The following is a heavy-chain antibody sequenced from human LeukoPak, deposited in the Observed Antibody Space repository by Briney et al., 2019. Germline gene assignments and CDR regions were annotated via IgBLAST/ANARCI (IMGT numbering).Heavy chain of an antibody. V-gene: IGHV4-59*08. D-gene: IGHD4-4*01. Sequence: SETLSLTCTVSGGSIGSYYWSWIRQPPGKGLEWIGHIYHCGSTNYNPSLKSRVTISVDTSKNQFSLKLSSVTAADTAVYYCARTYSNYGLFDYWGQGTLVTVSS. CDR3: ARTYSNYGLFDY. J-gene: IGHJ4*02. CDR1: GGSIGSYY. CDR2: IYHCGST.